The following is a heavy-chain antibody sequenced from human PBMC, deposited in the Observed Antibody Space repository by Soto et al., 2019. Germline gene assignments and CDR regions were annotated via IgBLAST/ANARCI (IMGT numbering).Heavy chain of an antibody. CDR2: INPSGGST. Sequence: ASVKVSCKTSGYTFTSYYIHWLRQAPEQGLEWMGIINPSGGSTTYAQRFQGRITMTRDASTRTFYMEVNSLRSEDTAVYYCARGIAARESDYWGQGTLVTVYS. J-gene: IGHJ4*02. CDR3: ARGIAARESDY. D-gene: IGHD6-6*01. CDR1: GYTFTSYY. V-gene: IGHV1-46*03.